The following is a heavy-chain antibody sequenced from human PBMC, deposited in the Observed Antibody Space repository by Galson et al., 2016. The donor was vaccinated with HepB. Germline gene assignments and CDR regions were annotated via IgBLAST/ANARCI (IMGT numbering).Heavy chain of an antibody. J-gene: IGHJ5*01. CDR1: GFTFNTFG. D-gene: IGHD3-9*01. CDR2: ISYDGSNK. CDR3: AKPFFHYDMLTAYDS. Sequence: SLRLSCAASGFTFNTFGMHWVRQAPGKGLEWVAMISYDGSNKYYADSVKGRFIISRDDSKNSVFLQMSSLRAEDAAVYYCAKPFFHYDMLTAYDSWGHGTLVTVSS. V-gene: IGHV3-30*18.